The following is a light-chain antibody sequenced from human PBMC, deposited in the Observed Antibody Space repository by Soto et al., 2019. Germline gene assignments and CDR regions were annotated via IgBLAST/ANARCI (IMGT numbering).Light chain of an antibody. CDR2: GAS. J-gene: IGKJ1*01. CDR3: QQYNNWPSGT. CDR1: QSVSNNY. Sequence: EIVLTQSPGTLSLSPGERATLSRRASQSVSNNYLAWYQQKPGQAPRLLIYGASNRATGIPDRFSGSGSGTDFTLTISSLQSEDFAVYYCQQYNNWPSGTFGQGTKVDIK. V-gene: IGKV3-20*01.